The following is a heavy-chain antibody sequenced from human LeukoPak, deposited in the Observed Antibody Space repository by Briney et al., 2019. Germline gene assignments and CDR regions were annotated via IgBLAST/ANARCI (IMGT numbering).Heavy chain of an antibody. J-gene: IGHJ6*03. D-gene: IGHD1-14*01. CDR3: ARGSENYYYMDV. Sequence: GGSLRLSCAASGFTFSSYAMHWVRQAPGKGLEWVALISYAGTNEYYADSVEGRFTISRDNSKNTLYLQMSSLRAEDTAVYYCARGSENYYYMDVWGKGTTVTVSS. V-gene: IGHV3-30*19. CDR2: ISYAGTNE. CDR1: GFTFSSYA.